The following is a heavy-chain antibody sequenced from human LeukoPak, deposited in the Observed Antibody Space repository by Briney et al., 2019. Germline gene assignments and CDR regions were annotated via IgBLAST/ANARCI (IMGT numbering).Heavy chain of an antibody. V-gene: IGHV4-34*01. CDR1: GGSFSGYY. CDR2: INHSGST. Sequence: SETLSLTCAVYGGSFSGYYWSWIRQPPGKGLEWIGEINHSGSTNYNPSPKGRVTISVATSKNQFSLKLSSVTAADTAVYYCARKRYSSSQNWFDPWGQGTLVTVSS. J-gene: IGHJ5*02. D-gene: IGHD6-13*01. CDR3: ARKRYSSSQNWFDP.